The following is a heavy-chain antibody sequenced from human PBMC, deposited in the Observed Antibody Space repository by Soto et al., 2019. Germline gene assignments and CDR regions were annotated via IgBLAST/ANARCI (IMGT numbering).Heavy chain of an antibody. V-gene: IGHV4-31*03. CDR3: ARESGGDSLITADYFDY. D-gene: IGHD2-21*02. CDR1: GGSISSGGYY. J-gene: IGHJ4*02. CDR2: IYYSGST. Sequence: TSETLSLTCTVSGGSISSGGYYWSWIRQHPGKGLEWIGYIYYSGSTYYNPSLKSRVTISVDTSKNQFSLKLSSVTAADTAVYYCARESGGDSLITADYFDYWGQGTLVTVSS.